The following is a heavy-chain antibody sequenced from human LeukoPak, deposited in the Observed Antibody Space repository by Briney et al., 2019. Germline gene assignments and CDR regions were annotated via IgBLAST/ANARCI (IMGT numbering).Heavy chain of an antibody. V-gene: IGHV3-21*01. J-gene: IGHJ5*02. CDR2: ITFRSTYR. Sequence: GGSLRLSCAVSGFNFSRYSMNWGRQAPGKGLEWGSSITFRSTYRYYADSVKGRFTISRDNAKNSLFLQMDSLRAEDTAVYYCVRDYLGQYGSESYIRWFDLWGQGALVTVSS. CDR1: GFNFSRYS. D-gene: IGHD3-10*01. CDR3: VRDYLGQYGSESYIRWFDL.